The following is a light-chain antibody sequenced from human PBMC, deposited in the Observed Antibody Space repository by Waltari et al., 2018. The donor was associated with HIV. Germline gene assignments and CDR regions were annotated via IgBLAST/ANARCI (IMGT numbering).Light chain of an antibody. CDR1: SSDIGAYDY. J-gene: IGLJ2*01. Sequence: QSALTQPPSASGSPGQSVPISCTGTSSDIGAYDYVSWYQHKPGEAPKLLIYEVLKRPAGVPHGFSGSKPGNTASLTVSGLQAEDEADYYCSSYGGNSNGIFGGGTKLTVL. CDR2: EVL. CDR3: SSYGGNSNGI. V-gene: IGLV2-8*01.